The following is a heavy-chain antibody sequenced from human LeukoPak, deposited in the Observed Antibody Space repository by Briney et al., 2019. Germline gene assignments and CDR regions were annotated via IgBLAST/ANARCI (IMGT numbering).Heavy chain of an antibody. CDR1: GFTFSSYA. D-gene: IGHD3-16*01. Sequence: GGSLRLSCTASGFTFSSYAMSWVRQAPGKGLEWVSAISGSGGSTYYADSVKGRFTISRDNSKNTLYLQMNSLRVEDTAVYYCARGGDSIWLRLGFDYWGQGTLVTVSS. J-gene: IGHJ4*02. CDR3: ARGGDSIWLRLGFDY. V-gene: IGHV3-23*01. CDR2: ISGSGGST.